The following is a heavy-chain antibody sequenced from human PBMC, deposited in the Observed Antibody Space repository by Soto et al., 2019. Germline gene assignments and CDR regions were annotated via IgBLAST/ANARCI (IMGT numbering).Heavy chain of an antibody. CDR3: ARHGTQRHWNYLFPFY. Sequence: QLQLQESGPGLVKPSETLSLTCTVSGGSISSSSYYWGWIRQPPGKGLEWIGSIYYSGSTYYNPSLKSRVTISVDTSKNQFSLKLSSVTAADTAVYYCARHGTQRHWNYLFPFYWGQGTLVTVSS. J-gene: IGHJ4*02. CDR2: IYYSGST. V-gene: IGHV4-39*01. CDR1: GGSISSSSYY. D-gene: IGHD1-7*01.